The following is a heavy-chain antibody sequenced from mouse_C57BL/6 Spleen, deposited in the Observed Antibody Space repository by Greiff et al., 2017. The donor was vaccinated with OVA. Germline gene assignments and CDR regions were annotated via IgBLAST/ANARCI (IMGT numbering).Heavy chain of an antibody. CDR3: ARQIYYDHGGAMDY. Sequence: VKLVESGPGLVAPSQSLSITCTVSGFSLTSYGVHWVRQPPGKGLEWLVVIWSDGSPTYNSALTYRLSISTDNSKSQVYLKMNSLQTDDTAMYYCARQIYYDHGGAMDYWGQGTSVTVSS. CDR1: GFSLTSYG. D-gene: IGHD2-4*01. J-gene: IGHJ4*01. V-gene: IGHV2-6-1*01. CDR2: IWSDGSP.